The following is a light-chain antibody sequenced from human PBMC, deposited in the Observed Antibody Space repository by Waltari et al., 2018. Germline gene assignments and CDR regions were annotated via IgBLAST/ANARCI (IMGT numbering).Light chain of an antibody. Sequence: EIVLTQSPDTLSLSPGETASLSCRASQTVYNYLDWYQQKPGQAPRLLIYGASNRAPGIPASFSASGSGTDFTLTISSLESEDFAVYYCHQRRNWPLTFGGGTKVEIK. CDR2: GAS. J-gene: IGKJ4*01. V-gene: IGKV3-11*01. CDR3: HQRRNWPLT. CDR1: QTVYNY.